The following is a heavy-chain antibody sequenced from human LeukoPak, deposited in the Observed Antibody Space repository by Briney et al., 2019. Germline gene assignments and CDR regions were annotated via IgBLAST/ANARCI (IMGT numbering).Heavy chain of an antibody. CDR2: IYSGGST. CDR3: AKEEARIQLWLRVDY. J-gene: IGHJ4*02. D-gene: IGHD5-18*01. CDR1: GFSVSSNY. V-gene: IGHV3-53*01. Sequence: PGGSRRLSCAASGFSVSSNYMSWVRQAPGKGLEWVSVIYSGGSTYYADSVKGRFTISRDNSKNTLYLQMNSLRAEDTAGYYCAKEEARIQLWLRVDYWGQGTLVTVSS.